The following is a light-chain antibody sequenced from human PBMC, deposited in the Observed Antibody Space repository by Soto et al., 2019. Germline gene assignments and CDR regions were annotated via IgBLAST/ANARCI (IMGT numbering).Light chain of an antibody. Sequence: QSVLTQPRSASGTPGQRVTISCSGSSSNIGSNTVNWYQHLPGSAPQLLIYYNNQRPSGVPDRFSCSTSGTSASLAISGVQSEDEADYYCGAWDDTLNVWMFGGGTKLTVL. CDR1: SSNIGSNT. CDR2: YNN. CDR3: GAWDDTLNVWM. J-gene: IGLJ3*02. V-gene: IGLV1-44*01.